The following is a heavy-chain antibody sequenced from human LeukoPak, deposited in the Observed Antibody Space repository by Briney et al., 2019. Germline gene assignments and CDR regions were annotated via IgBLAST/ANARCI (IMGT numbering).Heavy chain of an antibody. V-gene: IGHV4-61*02. CDR2: IYTSGST. D-gene: IGHD3-10*01. Sequence: SQTLSLTCTVSGGSISSGSYYWSWIRQPAGTGLEWLGRIYTSGSTNYNPSLKSRVTMSVDTSKNQFSLKLSSVTAADTAVYYCARAVGSGSFQTYYYYMDVWGKGTTVTISS. J-gene: IGHJ6*03. CDR1: GGSISSGSYY. CDR3: ARAVGSGSFQTYYYYMDV.